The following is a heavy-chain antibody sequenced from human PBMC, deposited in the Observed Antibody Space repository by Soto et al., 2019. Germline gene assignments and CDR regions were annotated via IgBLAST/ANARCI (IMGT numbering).Heavy chain of an antibody. CDR1: GYSLTSYW. CDR3: ARLGHDYSNSGMDV. Sequence: GESLKISCNGSGYSLTSYWISWVRQMPGKGLEWMGKINPADSYSNYSPSFQGHVTISVDKSISTAYLQWSSLKASDTAMYYCARLGHDYSNSGMDVWGQGTPVTVS. CDR2: INPADSYS. V-gene: IGHV5-10-1*01. J-gene: IGHJ6*02. D-gene: IGHD4-4*01.